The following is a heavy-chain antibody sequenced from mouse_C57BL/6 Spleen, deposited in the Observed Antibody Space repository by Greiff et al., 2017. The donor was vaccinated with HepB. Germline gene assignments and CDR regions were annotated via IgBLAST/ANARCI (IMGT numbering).Heavy chain of an antibody. CDR3: TRYTVVATRYFDV. Sequence: QVQLKESGAELVRPGASVTLSCKASGYTFTDYEMHWVKQTPVHGLEWIGAIDPETGGTAYNQKFKGKAILTADKSSSTAYMELRSLTSEDSAVYYCTRYTVVATRYFDVWGTGTTVTVSS. CDR1: GYTFTDYE. D-gene: IGHD1-1*01. J-gene: IGHJ1*03. V-gene: IGHV1-15*01. CDR2: IDPETGGT.